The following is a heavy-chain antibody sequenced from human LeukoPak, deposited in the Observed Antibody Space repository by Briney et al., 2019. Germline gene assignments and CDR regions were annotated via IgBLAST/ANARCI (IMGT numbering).Heavy chain of an antibody. CDR1: GYTFTSYD. CDR3: ARGIGFLEWLPDLDYYYMDV. CDR2: MNPNSGNT. V-gene: IGHV1-8*03. J-gene: IGHJ6*03. D-gene: IGHD3-3*01. Sequence: GASVKVSCKASGYTFTSYDINWVRQATGQGLEWMGWMNPNSGNTGYAQKFQGRVTITRNTSISTAYMELSSLRSEDTAVYYRARGIGFLEWLPDLDYYYMDVWGKGTTVTVSS.